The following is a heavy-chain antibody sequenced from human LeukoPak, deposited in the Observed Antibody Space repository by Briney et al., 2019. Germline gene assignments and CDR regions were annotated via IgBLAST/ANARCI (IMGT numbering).Heavy chain of an antibody. D-gene: IGHD3-22*01. CDR2: ISAYNGNT. CDR3: ARDWRYYYDSSGYYSYYFDY. V-gene: IGHV1-18*01. CDR1: GYTFTSYG. Sequence: GASVKVSCKASGYTFTSYGISWVRQAPGQGLEWMGWISAYNGNTNYAQKLQGRVTMTTDTSTSTAYMELRSLRSDDTAVYYCARDWRYYYDSSGYYSYYFDYWGQGTLVTVSS. J-gene: IGHJ4*02.